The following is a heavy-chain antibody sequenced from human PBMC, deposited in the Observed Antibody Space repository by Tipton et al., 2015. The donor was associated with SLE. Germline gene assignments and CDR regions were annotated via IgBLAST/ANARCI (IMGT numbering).Heavy chain of an antibody. V-gene: IGHV4-4*08. CDR1: GGSISGYY. CDR3: ARGCSGTSCYWGDD. CDR2: IYTSGST. D-gene: IGHD2-15*01. Sequence: LRLSCTVSGGSISGYYWSWIRQPPGKGLEWIGRIYTSGSTNYNPSLKSRVTISVDTSKNQFSLKLSSVTAADTAVYYCARGCSGTSCYWGDDWGQGSLVIVSS. J-gene: IGHJ4*02.